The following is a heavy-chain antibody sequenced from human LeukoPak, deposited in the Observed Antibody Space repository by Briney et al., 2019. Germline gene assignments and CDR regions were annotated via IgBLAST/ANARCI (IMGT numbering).Heavy chain of an antibody. Sequence: GGSLRLSCTASGFTFSSYSMNWVRQAPGKGLEWVSSISSISSYIYYADSVKGRFTVSRDNAKNSLYLQMDSLRAEDTAVYYCARDPSGTYYPRVSGALDIWGQGTMVTASS. V-gene: IGHV3-21*01. D-gene: IGHD1-26*01. CDR2: ISSISSYI. CDR1: GFTFSSYS. CDR3: ARDPSGTYYPRVSGALDI. J-gene: IGHJ3*02.